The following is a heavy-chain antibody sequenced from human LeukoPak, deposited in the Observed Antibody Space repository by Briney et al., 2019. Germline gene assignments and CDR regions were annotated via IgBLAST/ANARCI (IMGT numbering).Heavy chain of an antibody. CDR1: GYIFTSYW. CDR2: IYPGDSDT. J-gene: IGHJ3*02. D-gene: IGHD2-15*01. Sequence: GESLQISCKCPGYIFTSYWIGWVRQLPGKGLEWMGIIYPGDSDTRYSPSFQGQVTISADKSISTAYLQWSSLKASDTAMYYCARRGHIVVVVAATRGLDAFDIWGQGTMVTVSS. V-gene: IGHV5-51*01. CDR3: ARRGHIVVVVAATRGLDAFDI.